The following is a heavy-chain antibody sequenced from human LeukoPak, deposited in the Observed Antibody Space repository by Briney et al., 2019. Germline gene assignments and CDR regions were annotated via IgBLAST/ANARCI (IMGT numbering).Heavy chain of an antibody. J-gene: IGHJ4*02. D-gene: IGHD3-22*01. Sequence: ASVKVSCETSGYTFTGYYMHWVRQAPGQGLEWMGWINPNSGGTNYAQKFQGRVTMTRDTSISTAYMELIRLRSDDTAAYYCARVSSRYYDSSGYLQRFDYWGQGTLVTVSS. CDR3: ARVSSRYYDSSGYLQRFDY. CDR1: GYTFTGYY. V-gene: IGHV1-2*02. CDR2: INPNSGGT.